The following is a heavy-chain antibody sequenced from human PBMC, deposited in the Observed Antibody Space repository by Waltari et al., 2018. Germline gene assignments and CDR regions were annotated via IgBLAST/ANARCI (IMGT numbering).Heavy chain of an antibody. CDR2: ISASTTFI. Sequence: EVQLVESGGGLVKPGGFLRLSCAASGFDFSSYNMNWVRQAPGKGLEVVSSISASTTFIYYADSVRGRFTISRDNAKSSLYLQMNSLGPDDTAVYYCARDGTRSSWPPNCFDPWGQGTLVTVSS. CDR3: ARDGTRSSWPPNCFDP. V-gene: IGHV3-21*02. D-gene: IGHD6-13*01. J-gene: IGHJ5*02. CDR1: GFDFSSYN.